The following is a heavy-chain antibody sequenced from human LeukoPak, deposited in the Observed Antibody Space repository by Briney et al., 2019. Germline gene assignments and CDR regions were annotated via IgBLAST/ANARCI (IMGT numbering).Heavy chain of an antibody. Sequence: GGSLSLSCAASGFTISNYGMHWVRQAPGKGLEWVAVISYDESSKYFADPVKGRFTISRDNSKNTLYLQMNSLRGEDTAVYYCAKGHNSGWYAMDVWGEGTPVTVSS. CDR2: ISYDESSK. J-gene: IGHJ6*03. CDR1: GFTISNYG. V-gene: IGHV3-30*18. D-gene: IGHD6-19*01. CDR3: AKGHNSGWYAMDV.